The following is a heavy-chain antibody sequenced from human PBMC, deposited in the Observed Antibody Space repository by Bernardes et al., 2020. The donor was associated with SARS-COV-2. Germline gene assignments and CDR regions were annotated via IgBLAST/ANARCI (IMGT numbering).Heavy chain of an antibody. CDR1: GYTLSDYY. J-gene: IGHJ3*02. D-gene: IGHD1-26*01. CDR3: ARDLDRLYSGSRTDAFDI. Sequence: ASVKVSCKASGYTLSDYYMHWVRQAPGQGLEWMGWINPHSGGTNYAQKFQGRVTVTRDTSISTAYMALSRLTSDDTAVYYCARDLDRLYSGSRTDAFDIWGQGTMVTGSS. V-gene: IGHV1-2*02. CDR2: INPHSGGT.